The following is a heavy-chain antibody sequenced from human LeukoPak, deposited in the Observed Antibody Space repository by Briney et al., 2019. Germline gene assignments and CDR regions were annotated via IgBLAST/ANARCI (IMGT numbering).Heavy chain of an antibody. CDR1: GFTVSSNY. CDR3: AREVSEVFGVVNDY. Sequence: PGGSLRLSCAASGFTVSSNYMSWVRQAPGKGLEWVSVIYSGGSTYYADSVKGQFTISRDNSKNTLYLQMNSLRAEDTAVYYCAREVSEVFGVVNDYWGQGTLVTVSS. J-gene: IGHJ4*02. CDR2: IYSGGST. V-gene: IGHV3-53*01. D-gene: IGHD3-3*01.